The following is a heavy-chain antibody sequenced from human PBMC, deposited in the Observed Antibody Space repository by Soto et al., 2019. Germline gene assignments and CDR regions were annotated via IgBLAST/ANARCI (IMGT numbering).Heavy chain of an antibody. CDR2: ISAYNGNT. CDR3: ARDLTAMVTGDWFDP. Sequence: ASVKVSCKASGYTFTSYGISWVRQAPGQGLEWMGWISAYNGNTNYAQKLQGRVTMTTDTSTSTAYMELRSLRSDDTAVYYCARDLTAMVTGDWFDPWGQGTLVTVSS. J-gene: IGHJ5*02. D-gene: IGHD5-18*01. CDR1: GYTFTSYG. V-gene: IGHV1-18*01.